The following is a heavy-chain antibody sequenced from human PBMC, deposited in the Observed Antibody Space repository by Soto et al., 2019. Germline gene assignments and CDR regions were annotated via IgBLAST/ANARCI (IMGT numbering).Heavy chain of an antibody. CDR1: GGTFSAYA. V-gene: IGHV1-69*06. Sequence: ASVKVSCKASGGTFSAYAISWVRQAPGQGLEWMGGILPLSGTSNYTQRFQGRVTITADKSTSTAYMELSSLRSDDTAVYYCARTNPTKYYDYVWGDYLREGMAVWGQGTRVTVSS. CDR3: ARTNPTKYYDYVWGDYLREGMAV. D-gene: IGHD3-16*02. J-gene: IGHJ6*02. CDR2: ILPLSGTS.